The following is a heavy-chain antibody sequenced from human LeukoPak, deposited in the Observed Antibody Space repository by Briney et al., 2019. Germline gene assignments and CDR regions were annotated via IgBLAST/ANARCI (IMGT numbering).Heavy chain of an antibody. J-gene: IGHJ3*02. CDR1: GGTFSSYA. V-gene: IGHV1-69*05. CDR2: IIPIFGTA. D-gene: IGHD2-2*01. Sequence: SVKVSCKASGGTFSSYAISWVRQAPGQGLEWMGGIIPIFGTANYAQKFQGRVTITTDESTSTAYMELSSLRSEDTAVYYCARENYRYCSSTSCPNAFDIWGQGTMVTVSS. CDR3: ARENYRYCSSTSCPNAFDI.